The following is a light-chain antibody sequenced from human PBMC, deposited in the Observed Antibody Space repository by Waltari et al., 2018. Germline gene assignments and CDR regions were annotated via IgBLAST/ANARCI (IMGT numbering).Light chain of an antibody. CDR2: AAS. J-gene: IGKJ1*01. CDR3: QQYNEWPRT. CDR1: QIISSY. V-gene: IGKV1-39*01. Sequence: DIQMTQSPSSLSASVGDRVTITCRASQIISSYLNWYQQKPGKAPKLLIYAASSLQTGVPSRFSGSGSGTDFTLTISSLQPEDFATYYCQQYNEWPRTFGQGTRVEI.